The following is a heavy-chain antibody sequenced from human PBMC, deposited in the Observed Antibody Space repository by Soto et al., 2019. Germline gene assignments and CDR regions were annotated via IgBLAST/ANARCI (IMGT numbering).Heavy chain of an antibody. V-gene: IGHV3-48*03. D-gene: IGHD2-8*01. CDR3: VRGGVY. Sequence: GGSLRLSCGASGFTFSNYEMNWVRQAPGKGLEWVSYISSSGSTMYYADSVKGRFTISRDNAKSSLYLQMNSLKVEDTAVYYCVRGGVYWGQGTLVTVSS. CDR1: GFTFSNYE. CDR2: ISSSGSTM. J-gene: IGHJ4*02.